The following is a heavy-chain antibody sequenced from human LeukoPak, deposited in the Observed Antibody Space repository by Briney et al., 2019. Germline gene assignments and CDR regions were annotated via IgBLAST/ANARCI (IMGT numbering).Heavy chain of an antibody. V-gene: IGHV3-30*02. CDR1: GFTFSRYG. Sequence: GGSLRLSCAASGFTFSRYGMHWVRQAPGKGLEWVAFIRYDGSDKYYADSVKGRFTISRDNSKNTLYLQMSSLRAEDTAVYYCAKDGSGGLYYFDYWGQGTLVTVSS. CDR3: AKDGSGGLYYFDY. CDR2: IRYDGSDK. J-gene: IGHJ4*02. D-gene: IGHD3-10*01.